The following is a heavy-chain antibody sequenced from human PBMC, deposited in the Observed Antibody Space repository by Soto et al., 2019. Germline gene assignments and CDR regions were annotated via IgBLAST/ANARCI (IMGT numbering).Heavy chain of an antibody. V-gene: IGHV1-58*01. CDR3: AKGGRQWLVTSDFNY. Sequence: SVKVSCKASGFTFTSSAVQWVRQARGQRLEWIGWIVVGSGNTNYAQKFQGRVTLTRNTSINTAYIELSSLTSDDTAVYYCAKGGRQWLVTSDFNYWGQGALVTVSS. CDR2: IVVGSGNT. J-gene: IGHJ4*02. CDR1: GFTFTSSA. D-gene: IGHD6-19*01.